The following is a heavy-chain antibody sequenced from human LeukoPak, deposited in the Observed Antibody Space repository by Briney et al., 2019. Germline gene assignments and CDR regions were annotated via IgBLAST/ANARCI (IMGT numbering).Heavy chain of an antibody. D-gene: IGHD3-16*01. CDR1: GYTFTRYG. V-gene: IGHV1-18*01. Sequence: ASVNVSCKASGYTFTRYGIRWVGQAPGQGLEWMGWISAYNGNTNYAQKLQGRVTMTTDTSTSTAYMELRSLRSDDTAVYYSARDEDVLKITLGGGDAFDIWGQGTMVTVSS. J-gene: IGHJ3*02. CDR2: ISAYNGNT. CDR3: ARDEDVLKITLGGGDAFDI.